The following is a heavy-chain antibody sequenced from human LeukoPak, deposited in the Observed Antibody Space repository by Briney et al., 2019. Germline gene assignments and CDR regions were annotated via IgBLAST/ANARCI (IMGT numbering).Heavy chain of an antibody. V-gene: IGHV3-7*01. D-gene: IGHD2-15*01. Sequence: GGSLGLSCAASGFTFSTYWMTWVRQAPGKGLEWVANIKEDGSLKRYVDSVKGRFTISRDNAKNSLYLQMNSLGAEDTAVYYCARGILGGGGFWGQGTLVTVSS. J-gene: IGHJ4*01. CDR2: IKEDGSLK. CDR3: ARGILGGGGF. CDR1: GFTFSTYW.